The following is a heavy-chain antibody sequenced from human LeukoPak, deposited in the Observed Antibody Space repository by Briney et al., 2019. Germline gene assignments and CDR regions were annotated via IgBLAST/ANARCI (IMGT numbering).Heavy chain of an antibody. Sequence: PGGSLRLSCAASGFTVSSNEMSWVRQAPGKGLEWVSSISGGSTYYADSVKGRFTISRDNSKNTLYLQMNSLRAEDTAVYYCAKTRLEITMIVVVEDYFDYWGQGTLVTVSS. CDR2: ISGGST. CDR1: GFTVSSNE. J-gene: IGHJ4*02. CDR3: AKTRLEITMIVVVEDYFDY. V-gene: IGHV3-38-3*01. D-gene: IGHD3-22*01.